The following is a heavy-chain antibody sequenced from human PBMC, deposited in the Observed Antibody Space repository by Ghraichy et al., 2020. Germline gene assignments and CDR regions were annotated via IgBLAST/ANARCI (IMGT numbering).Heavy chain of an antibody. V-gene: IGHV3-7*03. J-gene: IGHJ5*02. Sequence: LSLTCAASGFTFSSSWMSWVRQAPGKGREWVANIKQDGSETYYLDSVKGRFTVSRDNARNSLFLQMNSLSAEDTAIYFCTGLGLSGWSNWFDPWGQGTLVTVSS. CDR3: TGLGLSGWSNWFDP. D-gene: IGHD6-19*01. CDR1: GFTFSSSW. CDR2: IKQDGSET.